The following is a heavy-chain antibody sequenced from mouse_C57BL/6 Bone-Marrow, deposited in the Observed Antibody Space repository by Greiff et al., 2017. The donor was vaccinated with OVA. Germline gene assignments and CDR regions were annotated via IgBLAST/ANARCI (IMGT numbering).Heavy chain of an antibody. CDR1: GFNIKDDY. D-gene: IGHD1-1*01. J-gene: IGHJ2*01. Sequence: EVMLVESGAELVRPGASVKLSCTASGFNIKDDYMHWVKQRPEQGLEWIGWIDPENGDTEYASKFQGKATITADTSSNTAYLQLSSLTSEDTAVYYCTTRDTTVVGDYWGQGTTLTVSS. CDR2: IDPENGDT. V-gene: IGHV14-4*01. CDR3: TTRDTTVVGDY.